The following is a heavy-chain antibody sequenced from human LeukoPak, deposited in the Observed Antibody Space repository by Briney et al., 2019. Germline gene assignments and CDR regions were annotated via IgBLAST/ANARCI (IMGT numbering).Heavy chain of an antibody. CDR2: ISYDGSNK. Sequence: GGSLRLSCAASGFTFGNYGMHWVRQAPGKGLEWVAVISYDGSNKYYADSVKGRFTISRDNSKNTLYLQMNSLRAEDTAVYYCAKDGSRYYYYYMDVWGIGTTVTVSS. J-gene: IGHJ6*03. CDR3: AKDGSRYYYYYMDV. CDR1: GFTFGNYG. V-gene: IGHV3-30*18. D-gene: IGHD1-1*01.